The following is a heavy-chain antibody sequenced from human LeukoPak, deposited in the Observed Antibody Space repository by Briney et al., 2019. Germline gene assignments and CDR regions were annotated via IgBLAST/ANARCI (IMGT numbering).Heavy chain of an antibody. D-gene: IGHD1-26*01. CDR3: ATGYVGAAFDY. V-gene: IGHV1-18*01. J-gene: IGHJ4*02. CDR2: ISAYNGNT. CDR1: GYTFTSYG. Sequence: ASVKISCKASGYTFTSYGISWVRQAPGQGLEWMGWISAYNGNTNYAQKFQGRVTMTEDTSTDTAYMELSSLRSEDTAVYYCATGYVGAAFDYWGQGTLVTVSS.